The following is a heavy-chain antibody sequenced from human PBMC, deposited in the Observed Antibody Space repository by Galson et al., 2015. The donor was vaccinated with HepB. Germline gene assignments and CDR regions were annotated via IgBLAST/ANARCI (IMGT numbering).Heavy chain of an antibody. CDR3: ARDPVGYGMDV. J-gene: IGHJ6*02. Sequence: SETLSLTCTVSGGSISSSSYYWGWIRQPPGKGLEWIGEINHSGSTNYNPSLKSRVTISVDTSKNQFSLKLSSVTAADTAVYYCARDPVGYGMDVWGQGTTVTVSS. CDR1: GGSISSSSYY. CDR2: INHSGST. V-gene: IGHV4-39*07.